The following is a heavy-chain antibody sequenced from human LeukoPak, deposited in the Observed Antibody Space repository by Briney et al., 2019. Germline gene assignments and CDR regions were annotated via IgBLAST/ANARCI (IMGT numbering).Heavy chain of an antibody. CDR2: ISAYNGNT. D-gene: IGHD5-24*01. Sequence: ASVKVSCKASGYTFTSYGISWVRQAPGQGLEWMGWISAYNGNTNYAQKLQGRVTMTTDTSTSTAYMELRSLRSDDTAVYYCARHRSKWLQSSFDYWGQGTLVTVSS. CDR3: ARHRSKWLQSSFDY. CDR1: GYTFTSYG. V-gene: IGHV1-18*01. J-gene: IGHJ4*02.